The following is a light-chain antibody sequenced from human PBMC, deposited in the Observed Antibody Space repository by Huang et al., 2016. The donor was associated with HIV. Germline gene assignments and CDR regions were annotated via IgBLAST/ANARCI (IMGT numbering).Light chain of an antibody. CDR3: QQYNNWPPWT. V-gene: IGKV3D-15*01. Sequence: IVMTQSPATLSVSPGERATLSCRASAGVSNNVAWYQQRPGQTPRLLIHGASTRHTGIPAKISGRRSGTEFTLTITSLQPEDSAVYYCQQYNNWPPWTFGPGTQVEI. CDR2: GAS. J-gene: IGKJ1*01. CDR1: AGVSNN.